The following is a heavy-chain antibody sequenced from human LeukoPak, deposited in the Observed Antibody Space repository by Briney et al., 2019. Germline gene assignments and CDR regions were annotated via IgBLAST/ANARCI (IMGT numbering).Heavy chain of an antibody. Sequence: SETLSLTCTVSGGSISSYYWSWIRQPPGKGLEWIGYISYSVSTNSNPSLRSRVTISVDTSKNQFSLKLSSVTAADTAVYYCAREDSGSSRWYFDFWGRGTLVTVSS. CDR1: GGSISSYY. J-gene: IGHJ2*01. D-gene: IGHD6-6*01. CDR2: ISYSVST. V-gene: IGHV4-59*01. CDR3: AREDSGSSRWYFDF.